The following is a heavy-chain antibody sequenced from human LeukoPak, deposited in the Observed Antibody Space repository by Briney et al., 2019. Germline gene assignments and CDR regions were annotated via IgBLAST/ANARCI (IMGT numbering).Heavy chain of an antibody. V-gene: IGHV3-23*01. CDR3: AKVPRYYGSGSYYFGY. D-gene: IGHD3-10*01. Sequence: PGGSLGLSCAASGFTFSSYAMSWVRQAPGKGLEWVSAISGSGGSTYYADSVKGRFTISRDNSKNTLYLQMNSLRAEDTAVYYCAKVPRYYGSGSYYFGYWGQGTLVTVSS. CDR2: ISGSGGST. J-gene: IGHJ4*02. CDR1: GFTFSSYA.